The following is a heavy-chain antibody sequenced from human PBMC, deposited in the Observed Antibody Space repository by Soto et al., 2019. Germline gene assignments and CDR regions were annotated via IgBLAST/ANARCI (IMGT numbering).Heavy chain of an antibody. CDR2: ITDTGGDT. V-gene: IGHV3-23*01. CDR3: ARASGESYPGSRVFDS. J-gene: IGHJ4*02. Sequence: GGSLRLSCTFSGFTSSDHALTWVRQAPGKGLEWVSVITDTGGDTLYADSVKGRFTVSRDNSKNTLYLQMNSLRAEDTAIYYCARASGESYPGSRVFDSWGQGTRVTVSS. CDR1: GFTSSDHA. D-gene: IGHD3-10*01.